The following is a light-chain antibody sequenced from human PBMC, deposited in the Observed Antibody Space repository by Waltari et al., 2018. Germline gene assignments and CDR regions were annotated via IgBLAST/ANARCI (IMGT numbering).Light chain of an antibody. V-gene: IGLV4-69*01. Sequence: QLVLTQSPSASASLGASVKLTCTLRSGPRSNVIAWHQQQPEKGPRYLMTVNSAGSHSKGDEIPDRFSGSSSGAEHYLTISSLQSEDEADYYCQTGGHGTWVFGGGTKLTVL. CDR3: QTGGHGTWV. CDR2: VNSAGSH. CDR1: SGPRSNV. J-gene: IGLJ3*02.